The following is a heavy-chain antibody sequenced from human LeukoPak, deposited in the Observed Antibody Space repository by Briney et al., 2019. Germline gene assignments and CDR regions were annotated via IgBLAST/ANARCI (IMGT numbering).Heavy chain of an antibody. J-gene: IGHJ6*03. CDR1: GGSFSGYY. CDR2: INHSGST. Sequence: PSETLSLTCAVYGGSFSGYYWTWICQSPGKGLEWIGEINHSGSTNYNPSLKSRVTIFVDTSKNQFSMNLNSVTAADTAVYYCARANYINYGVYYYYHMDVWGKGTPVTVSS. CDR3: ARANYINYGVYYYYHMDV. D-gene: IGHD4-11*01. V-gene: IGHV4-34*01.